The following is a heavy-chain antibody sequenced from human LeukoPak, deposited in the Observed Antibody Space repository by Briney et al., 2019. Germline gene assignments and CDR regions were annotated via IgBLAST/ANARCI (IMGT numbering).Heavy chain of an antibody. Sequence: SQTLSLTCTVSGGSISSYYWSWIRQPPGKGLEWIGYIYYSGSTNYNPSLKSRVTISVDTSKNQFSLKLSSVTAADTAVYYCAREVWFGELSSVYFDYWGQGTLVTVSS. J-gene: IGHJ4*02. CDR1: GGSISSYY. D-gene: IGHD3-10*01. V-gene: IGHV4-59*01. CDR3: AREVWFGELSSVYFDY. CDR2: IYYSGST.